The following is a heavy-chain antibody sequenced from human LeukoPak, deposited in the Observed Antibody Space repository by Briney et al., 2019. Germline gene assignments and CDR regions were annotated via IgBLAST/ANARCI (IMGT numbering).Heavy chain of an antibody. J-gene: IGHJ6*03. D-gene: IGHD3-16*01. V-gene: IGHV4-34*01. Sequence: NPSETLSLTCAVYGGSFSDYYWSWIRQPPGKGLEWIGEINHSGSTNYNPSLKSRVTISVDTSKNQFSLKLSSVTAADTAVYSCARGWGGYLNNVMDVWGKGTTVTVSS. CDR2: INHSGST. CDR1: GGSFSDYY. CDR3: ARGWGGYLNNVMDV.